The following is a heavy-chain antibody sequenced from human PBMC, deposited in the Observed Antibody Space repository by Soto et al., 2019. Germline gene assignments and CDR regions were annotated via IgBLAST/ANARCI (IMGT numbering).Heavy chain of an antibody. J-gene: IGHJ5*02. CDR2: IRSKANSYAT. CDR3: TRHCSGGSCYSDWFDP. CDR1: GFTFSGSA. D-gene: IGHD2-15*01. Sequence: GGSLRLSCAASGFTFSGSAMHWVRQASGKGLEWVGRIRSKANSYATAYAASVKGRFTISRDDSKNTAYLQMNSLKTEDTAVYYCTRHCSGGSCYSDWFDPWGQGTLVTVSS. V-gene: IGHV3-73*01.